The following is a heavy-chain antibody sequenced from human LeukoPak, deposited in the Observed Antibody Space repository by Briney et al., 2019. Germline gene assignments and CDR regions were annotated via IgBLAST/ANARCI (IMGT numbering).Heavy chain of an antibody. CDR3: ARGSSYTSTSYFFDY. Sequence: SETLSLTCTVSGASISRYYWNWIRQPPGKGLEWIGNVDNSGSTNYNPSLKSRVTTSLDASKNQFSLKLTSVTTADTAVYYCARGSSYTSTSYFFDYWGQGTLATVSS. D-gene: IGHD6-13*01. CDR1: GASISRYY. CDR2: VDNSGST. J-gene: IGHJ4*02. V-gene: IGHV4-59*01.